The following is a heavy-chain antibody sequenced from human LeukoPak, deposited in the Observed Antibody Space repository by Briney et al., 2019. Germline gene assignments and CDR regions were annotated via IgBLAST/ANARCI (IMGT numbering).Heavy chain of an antibody. CDR1: GYTFTGYY. CDR2: INPNSGGT. Sequence: ASVKVSCKASGYTFTGYYMHWVRQAPGQGLEWMGWINPNSGGTNYAQKFQGRVTMTRDTSISTAYMELSRLRSDDTAVYYCAARVGGGYAVDYWGQGTLVTVSS. D-gene: IGHD3-22*01. J-gene: IGHJ4*02. V-gene: IGHV1-2*02. CDR3: AARVGGGYAVDY.